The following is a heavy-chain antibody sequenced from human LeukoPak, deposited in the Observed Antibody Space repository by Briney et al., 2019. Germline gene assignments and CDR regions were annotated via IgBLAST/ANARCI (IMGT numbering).Heavy chain of an antibody. V-gene: IGHV4-59*01. CDR2: IYYSGST. CDR3: ARFGRPGDYFDY. J-gene: IGHJ4*02. CDR1: GDSISSYY. Sequence: SETLSLTCTVSGDSISSYYWSWIRHPPGKGLEWIGCIYYSGSTNYNPSLKSRVTISIDTSRNQFSLKLSSVTAADTAMYYCARFGRPGDYFDYWGQGTLVTVSS. D-gene: IGHD3-10*01.